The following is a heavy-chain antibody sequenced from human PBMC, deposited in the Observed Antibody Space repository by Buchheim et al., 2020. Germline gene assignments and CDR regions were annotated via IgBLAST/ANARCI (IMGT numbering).Heavy chain of an antibody. CDR2: INHSGST. Sequence: QVQLQQWGAGLWKPSETLSLTCAVYGGSLSGYYWSWIRQPPGKGLEWIGEINHSGSTNYNPSLKSRVTISVDTSKNQFSLKLSSVTAADTAVYYCARTRYDFWSGYRYYYGMDVWGQGTT. V-gene: IGHV4-34*02. CDR1: GGSLSGYY. CDR3: ARTRYDFWSGYRYYYGMDV. J-gene: IGHJ6*02. D-gene: IGHD3-3*01.